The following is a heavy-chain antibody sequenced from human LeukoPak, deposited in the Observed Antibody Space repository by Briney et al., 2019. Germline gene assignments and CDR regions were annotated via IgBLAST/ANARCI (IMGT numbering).Heavy chain of an antibody. J-gene: IGHJ5*02. V-gene: IGHV4-39*01. CDR1: GGSISSSSYY. Sequence: SETLSLTCTVSGGSISSSSYYWGWIRQPPGKGLEWIGSIYYSGSTYYNPSLKSRVTISVDTSKNQFSLKLSSVTAADTAVYYCARHEVGIYDFWSGYLNWFDPWGQGTLVTVSS. CDR2: IYYSGST. CDR3: ARHEVGIYDFWSGYLNWFDP. D-gene: IGHD3-3*01.